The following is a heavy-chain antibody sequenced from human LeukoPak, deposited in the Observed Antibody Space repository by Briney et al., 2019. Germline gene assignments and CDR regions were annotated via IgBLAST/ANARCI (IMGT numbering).Heavy chain of an antibody. CDR1: GGSISSGDYY. D-gene: IGHD1-26*01. Sequence: SQTLSLTCTVSGGSISSGDYYWSWIRQPPGKGLEWIGYIYYSGSTYYNPSLKSRVTISVDTSKNQFSLKLSSVTAADTAVYYCARFPPNSGSYRHGMDVWGQGTTVTVSS. V-gene: IGHV4-30-4*01. CDR2: IYYSGST. CDR3: ARFPPNSGSYRHGMDV. J-gene: IGHJ6*02.